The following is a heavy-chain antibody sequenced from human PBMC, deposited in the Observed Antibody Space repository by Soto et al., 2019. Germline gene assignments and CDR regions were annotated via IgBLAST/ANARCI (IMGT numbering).Heavy chain of an antibody. J-gene: IGHJ2*01. D-gene: IGHD3-9*01. Sequence: QVQLQQWGAGPLRPLETLSLTCGVSGGSFIGYYWAWIRQSPGKGLEWIGEINDRGSINYNPSLKSRVSISVDTSKKHYSLNLRSVTAADTAVYYCARESHEILTGPPWVWYFDLWGCGTLVTVSS. CDR1: GGSFIGYY. V-gene: IGHV4-34*01. CDR3: ARESHEILTGPPWVWYFDL. CDR2: INDRGSI.